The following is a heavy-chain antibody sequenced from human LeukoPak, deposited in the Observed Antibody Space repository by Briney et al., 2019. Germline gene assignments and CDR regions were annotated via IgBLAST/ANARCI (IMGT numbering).Heavy chain of an antibody. CDR2: INPNSGGT. CDR1: GYTFTGYY. V-gene: IGHV1-2*02. Sequence: ASVKVSCKASGYTFTGYYMHWVRQAPGQGLEWMGWINPNSGGTNYAQKFQGRVTMTRDTSISTAYMELRSLRSDDTAVYYCARDLGYYDSSGSVGGQGTLVTVSS. D-gene: IGHD3-22*01. J-gene: IGHJ4*02. CDR3: ARDLGYYDSSGSV.